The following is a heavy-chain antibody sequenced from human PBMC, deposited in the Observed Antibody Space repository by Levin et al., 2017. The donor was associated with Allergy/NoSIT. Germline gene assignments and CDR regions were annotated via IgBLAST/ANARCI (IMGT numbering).Heavy chain of an antibody. D-gene: IGHD5-12*01. CDR1: GFTFSSYS. V-gene: IGHV3-21*01. CDR2: ISSSSSYI. CDR3: ARDGVASRGYSGYDPRGYFDY. J-gene: IGHJ4*02. Sequence: PGGSLRLSCAASGFTFSSYSMNWVRQAPGKGLEWVSSISSSSSYIYYADSVKGRFTISRDNAKNSLYLQMNSLRAEDTAVYYCARDGVASRGYSGYDPRGYFDYWGQGTLVTVSS.